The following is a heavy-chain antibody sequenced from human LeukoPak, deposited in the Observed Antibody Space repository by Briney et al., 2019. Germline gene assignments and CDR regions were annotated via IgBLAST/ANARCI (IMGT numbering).Heavy chain of an antibody. Sequence: SGGSLRLSCAASGFTFDDHAMHWVRQAPRKGLEWISLISWDGGTTYYADSVKGRFTISRDNSKNSVYLQMNSLRPDDTAIYYCTKGLRFAAALTPFDYWGQGTLVTVSS. D-gene: IGHD6-13*01. CDR2: ISWDGGTT. J-gene: IGHJ4*02. CDR1: GFTFDDHA. V-gene: IGHV3-43D*03. CDR3: TKGLRFAAALTPFDY.